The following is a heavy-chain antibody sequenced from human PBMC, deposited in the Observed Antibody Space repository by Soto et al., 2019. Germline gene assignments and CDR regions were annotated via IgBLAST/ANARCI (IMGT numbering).Heavy chain of an antibody. CDR3: ARAPIRLYGMDV. D-gene: IGHD3-16*01. Sequence: SETVSLTCAVSGGSISSSNWWSWVRQPPGKGLEWIGEIYHSGSTNYNPSLKSRVTISVDKSKNQFSLKLGSVTAADTAVYYCARAPIRLYGMDVWGQGTTVTVSS. CDR2: IYHSGST. J-gene: IGHJ6*02. CDR1: GGSISSSNW. V-gene: IGHV4-4*02.